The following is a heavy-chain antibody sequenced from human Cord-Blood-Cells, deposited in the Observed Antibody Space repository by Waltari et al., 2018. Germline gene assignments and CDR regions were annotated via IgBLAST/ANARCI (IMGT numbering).Heavy chain of an antibody. CDR3: ARGRGSSSWYGGY. CDR2: INAGNGNT. J-gene: IGHJ4*02. D-gene: IGHD6-13*01. Sequence: QVQLVQSGAEVKKPGASVKVSCKASGYTFTSYAMHWVRQAPGQRLEWMGWINAGNGNTKYAQKFQGRVTITRDTSASTAYMELSSLRSEETAVYYCARGRGSSSWYGGYWGQGTLVTVSS. V-gene: IGHV1-3*01. CDR1: GYTFTSYA.